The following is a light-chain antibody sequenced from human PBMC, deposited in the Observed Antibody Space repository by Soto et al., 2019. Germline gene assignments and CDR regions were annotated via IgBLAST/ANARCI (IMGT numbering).Light chain of an antibody. V-gene: IGLV1-40*01. Sequence: QSVLTRPPSVSGAPGQRVTISCTGSSSNIGAGYDVYWYQQLPGTAPKLLIYGNTNRPSGVPDRFSGSKSATSASLAITGLQAEDEADYCCQSYDRSLSAYVFGGGTKLTVL. J-gene: IGLJ2*01. CDR3: QSYDRSLSAYV. CDR2: GNT. CDR1: SSNIGAGYD.